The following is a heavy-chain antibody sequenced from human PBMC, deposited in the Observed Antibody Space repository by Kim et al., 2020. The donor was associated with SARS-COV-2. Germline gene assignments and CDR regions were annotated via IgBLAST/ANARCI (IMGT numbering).Heavy chain of an antibody. J-gene: IGHJ6*02. CDR3: AREGSGSYYNPYYYGMDV. Sequence: GGSLRLSCAASGFTFSSYGMHWVRQAPGKGLEWVAVISYDGSNKYYADSVKGRFTISRDNSKNTLYLQMNSLRAEDTAVYYCAREGSGSYYNPYYYGMDVWGQGTTVTVSS. D-gene: IGHD3-10*01. CDR2: ISYDGSNK. CDR1: GFTFSSYG. V-gene: IGHV3-33*05.